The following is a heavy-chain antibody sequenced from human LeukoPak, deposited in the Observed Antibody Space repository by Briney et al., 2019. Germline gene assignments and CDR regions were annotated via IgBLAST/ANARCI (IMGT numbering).Heavy chain of an antibody. CDR2: ISYDGSNK. CDR1: GFTFSSYG. J-gene: IGHJ4*02. D-gene: IGHD3-22*01. CDR3: AKDGDGWDYYDSSGYYYPDY. V-gene: IGHV3-30*18. Sequence: GRSLRLSCAASGFTFSSYGMHWVRQAPGKGLEWVAVISYDGSNKYYADSVKGRFTISRDNSKNTLYLQTNSLRAEDTAVYYCAKDGDGWDYYDSSGYYYPDYWGQGTLVTVSS.